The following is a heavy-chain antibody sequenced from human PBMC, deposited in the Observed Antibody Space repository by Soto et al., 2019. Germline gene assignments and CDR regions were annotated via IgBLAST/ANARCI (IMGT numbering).Heavy chain of an antibody. Sequence: QVQLVQSGAEVKKPGSSVKVSCKASGGTFSSYTISWVRQAPGQGLEWMGRIIPILGIANYAQKFQGRVTIPAHKATSTAYMELSSLRSEDTAVYCCATLGKRSSGLRGFDYWGQGTLVTVSS. CDR2: IIPILGIA. CDR1: GGTFSSYT. J-gene: IGHJ4*02. D-gene: IGHD3-10*01. CDR3: ATLGKRSSGLRGFDY. V-gene: IGHV1-69*02.